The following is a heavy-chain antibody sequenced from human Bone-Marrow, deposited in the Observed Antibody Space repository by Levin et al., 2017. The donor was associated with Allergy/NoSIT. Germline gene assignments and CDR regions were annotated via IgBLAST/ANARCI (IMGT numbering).Heavy chain of an antibody. D-gene: IGHD3-10*01. V-gene: IGHV3-30-3*01. CDR2: ISYDGSNK. J-gene: IGHJ3*02. Sequence: GESLKISCAASGFTFSSYAMHWVRQAPGKGLEWVAVISYDGSNKYYADSVKGRFTISRDNSKNTLYLQMNSLRPDDTAVYYCAREGSGSAFDSWGQGTMVTVSS. CDR1: GFTFSSYA. CDR3: AREGSGSAFDS.